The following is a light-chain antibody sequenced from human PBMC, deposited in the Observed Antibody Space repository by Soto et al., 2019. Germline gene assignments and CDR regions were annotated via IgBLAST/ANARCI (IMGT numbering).Light chain of an antibody. CDR3: AAWDDSLNGRV. CDR1: SSSIGSNT. Sequence: QSVLTQPPSASGTPGQRVTISCPGSSSSIGSNTVNWYQQLPGTAPKLLIYGHNQRPSGVPDRFSGSKSGTSASLAISGLQSEDEADYYCAAWDDSLNGRVFGGGTKLTVL. V-gene: IGLV1-44*01. CDR2: GHN. J-gene: IGLJ2*01.